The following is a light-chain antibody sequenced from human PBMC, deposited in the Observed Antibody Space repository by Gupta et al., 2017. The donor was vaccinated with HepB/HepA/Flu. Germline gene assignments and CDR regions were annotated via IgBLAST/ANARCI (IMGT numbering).Light chain of an antibody. CDR1: ESISRY. J-gene: IGKJ2*03. CDR3: QYRNNWPHS. CDR2: DAS. Sequence: EIVVTQSPVTLSLSPGERATLSCRASESISRYLAWYQQKPGQAPRLLIYDASDRATGIPARFSGSGSGTDFTLTISRLEPEDFAVYYCQYRNNWPHSFGQGTKLEIK. V-gene: IGKV3-11*01.